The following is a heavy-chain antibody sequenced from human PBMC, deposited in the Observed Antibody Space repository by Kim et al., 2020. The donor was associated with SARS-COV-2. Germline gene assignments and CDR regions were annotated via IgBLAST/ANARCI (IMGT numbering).Heavy chain of an antibody. Sequence: GDARKFQGRVTLPRKTTRSTAYMELSRLRSEDTAVYYCARADILTGNGMDVWGQGTTVTVSS. J-gene: IGHJ6*02. CDR3: ARADILTGNGMDV. V-gene: IGHV1-8*01. D-gene: IGHD3-9*01.